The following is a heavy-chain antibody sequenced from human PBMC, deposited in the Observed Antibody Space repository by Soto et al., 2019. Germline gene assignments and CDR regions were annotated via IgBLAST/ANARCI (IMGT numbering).Heavy chain of an antibody. V-gene: IGHV3-23*01. CDR3: VKEVKPVSIAVLAL. J-gene: IGHJ1*01. CDR2: ISGGGGTT. D-gene: IGHD4-4*01. Sequence: SRILQRTGKGLEWVSGISGGGGTTNYADSVKGRFTISRDNSKNTLYLQMNSLRVDDTALYYRVKEVKPVSIAVLALRGQRT.